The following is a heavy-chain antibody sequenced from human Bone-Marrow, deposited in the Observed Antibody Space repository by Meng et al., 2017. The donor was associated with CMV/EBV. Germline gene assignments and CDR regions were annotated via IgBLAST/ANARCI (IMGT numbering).Heavy chain of an antibody. V-gene: IGHV4-59*01. Sequence: SETLSLTCAVYGGSFSGYYWSWIRQPPGKGLEWIGYIYYSGSTNYNPSLKSRVTISVDTSKNQFSLKLSSVTAADTAVYYCAREPLYCSSTSCYNWFDPWGQGPLVTVAS. CDR1: GGSFSGYY. CDR2: IYYSGST. CDR3: AREPLYCSSTSCYNWFDP. J-gene: IGHJ5*02. D-gene: IGHD2-2*01.